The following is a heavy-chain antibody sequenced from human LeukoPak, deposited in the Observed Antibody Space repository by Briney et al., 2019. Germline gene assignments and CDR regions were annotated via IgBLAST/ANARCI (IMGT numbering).Heavy chain of an antibody. Sequence: ASVKVSCKASGYTFTGYYMHWVRQAPGQGLEWMGWINPNSGGTNYAQKFQGRVTMTRDTSISTAYMELSRLRSDDTAVYYCARGFGLDSSGYYSGAFDIWGQGTMVTVSS. CDR2: INPNSGGT. D-gene: IGHD3-22*01. V-gene: IGHV1-2*02. CDR3: ARGFGLDSSGYYSGAFDI. CDR1: GYTFTGYY. J-gene: IGHJ3*02.